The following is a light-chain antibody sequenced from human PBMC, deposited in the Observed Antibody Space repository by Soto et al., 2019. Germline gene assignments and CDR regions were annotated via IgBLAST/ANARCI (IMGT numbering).Light chain of an antibody. Sequence: EIQLTQSPRTLSASIGDRVTITCRASQDVSNWLAWYQQKSGKAPKLLIYKASSLQSGVPSRFSGSGSGTEFTLTISSLQPDDFATYYCQHYYNYWTCGQGTKGDIK. CDR2: KAS. CDR3: QHYYNYWT. V-gene: IGKV1-5*03. CDR1: QDVSNW. J-gene: IGKJ1*01.